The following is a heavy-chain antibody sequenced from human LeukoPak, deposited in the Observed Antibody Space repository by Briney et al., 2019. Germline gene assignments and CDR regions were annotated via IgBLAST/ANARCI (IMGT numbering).Heavy chain of an antibody. V-gene: IGHV3-66*01. Sequence: GGSLRLSCAASGFTVSSNYMSWVRQAPGKGLEWVSVIYSGGSTYYADSVKGRFTISRDNSKNTLYLQMNSLRAEDTAVYYCARDGTGYGDYFDYWGQGTLVTVSS. CDR2: IYSGGST. J-gene: IGHJ4*02. CDR3: ARDGTGYGDYFDY. CDR1: GFTVSSNY. D-gene: IGHD4-17*01.